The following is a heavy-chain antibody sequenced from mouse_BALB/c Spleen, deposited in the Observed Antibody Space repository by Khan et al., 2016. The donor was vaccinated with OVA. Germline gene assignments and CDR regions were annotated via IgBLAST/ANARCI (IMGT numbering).Heavy chain of an antibody. CDR1: GYTFTTAG. Sequence: QIQLVQSGPELKKPGETVRISCKASGYTFTTAGMQGVQKMPGKGLKWIGWINTHSGVPKYAEDFKGRFAFSLETSASTAYLQITNLKNEDTATYFCASGYGYGWYFDVWGAGTTVTVSS. J-gene: IGHJ1*01. CDR3: ASGYGYGWYFDV. D-gene: IGHD2-2*01. V-gene: IGHV9-4*02. CDR2: INTHSGVP.